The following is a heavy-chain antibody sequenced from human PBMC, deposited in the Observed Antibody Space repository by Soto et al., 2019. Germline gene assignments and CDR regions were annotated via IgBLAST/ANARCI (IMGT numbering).Heavy chain of an antibody. CDR2: IIPLFRTP. Sequence: QVQLVQSGAEMKEPGSSVKVSCKTSGGTFSSSAISWLRQAPGQGLEWMGGIIPLFRTPDYAQKFQGRVTIAAEASTSTAYMELSSLRSEDTAVYYCARDNDRLQLGGNYYYILDVWGQGTTITVSS. CDR3: ARDNDRLQLGGNYYYILDV. CDR1: GGTFSSSA. D-gene: IGHD4-4*01. J-gene: IGHJ6*02. V-gene: IGHV1-69*12.